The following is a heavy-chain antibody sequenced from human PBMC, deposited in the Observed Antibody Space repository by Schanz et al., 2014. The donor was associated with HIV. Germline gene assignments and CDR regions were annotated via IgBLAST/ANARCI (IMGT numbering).Heavy chain of an antibody. J-gene: IGHJ2*01. CDR2: INPNSGGT. CDR1: GYTFIDYY. Sequence: VQLVQSGAEVKEPGASVKVSCKASGYTFIDYYVHWVRQAPGQGLEWMGWINPNSGGTNYAQKFQGRVTLTRDTSISTAYMELSRLRSDDTAVYYCARLGPIVVVPGPLAWYFDLWGRGTLVTVSS. D-gene: IGHD2-2*01. V-gene: IGHV1-2*02. CDR3: ARLGPIVVVPGPLAWYFDL.